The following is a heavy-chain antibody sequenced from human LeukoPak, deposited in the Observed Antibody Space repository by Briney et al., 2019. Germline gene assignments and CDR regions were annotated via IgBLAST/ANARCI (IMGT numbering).Heavy chain of an antibody. Sequence: GASVKVSCKASGYTFTSHVINWVRQAPGQGLEWMGIINPSGGSTSYAQKFQGRVTMTRDTSTSTVYMELSSLRSEDTAVYYCARVDYYDSSGSQYFDYWGQGTLVTVSS. CDR1: GYTFTSHV. CDR2: INPSGGST. V-gene: IGHV1-46*01. D-gene: IGHD3-22*01. J-gene: IGHJ4*02. CDR3: ARVDYYDSSGSQYFDY.